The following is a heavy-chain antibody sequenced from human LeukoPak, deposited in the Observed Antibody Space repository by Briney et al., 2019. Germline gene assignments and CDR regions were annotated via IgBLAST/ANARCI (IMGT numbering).Heavy chain of an antibody. V-gene: IGHV3-23*01. D-gene: IGHD3-10*01. CDR2: ISGSGAST. CDR3: VQGRYYYGSGSSPDY. J-gene: IGHJ4*02. Sequence: PGGSLRLSCAASGFTFSSYAMSWVRQAPGKGLEWVSAISGSGASTYYADSVKGRFTISRDNSKNTLYLQMNSLRAEDTAVYYCVQGRYYYGSGSSPDYWGQGTLVTVSS. CDR1: GFTFSSYA.